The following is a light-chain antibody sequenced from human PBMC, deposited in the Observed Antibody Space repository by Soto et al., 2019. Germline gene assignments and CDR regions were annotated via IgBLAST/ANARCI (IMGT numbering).Light chain of an antibody. Sequence: DIVMTQSPDSLAVSLGERATINCKSSQRVIHTSNNKSYLAWYQQKPGQPPELLLYWASARESGVPDRFSGSGSGTDFTLTISSLQAEDVEVYYCQQYSSTPRTFGQGNKVEIK. CDR3: QQYSSTPRT. CDR2: WAS. V-gene: IGKV4-1*01. CDR1: QRVIHTSNNKSY. J-gene: IGKJ2*01.